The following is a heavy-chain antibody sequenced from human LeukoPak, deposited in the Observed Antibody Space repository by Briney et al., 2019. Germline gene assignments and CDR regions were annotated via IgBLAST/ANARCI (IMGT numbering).Heavy chain of an antibody. CDR3: ARLSYDILTGYSLIDY. V-gene: IGHV4-34*01. Sequence: SETLSLTCAVYGGSFSGYYWSWIRQPPGKGLEWIGEINHSGSTNYNPSLKSRVTISVDTSKNQFSLKLSSVTAADTAVYYCARLSYDILTGYSLIDYWGQGTLVTVSS. J-gene: IGHJ4*02. CDR1: GGSFSGYY. D-gene: IGHD3-9*01. CDR2: INHSGST.